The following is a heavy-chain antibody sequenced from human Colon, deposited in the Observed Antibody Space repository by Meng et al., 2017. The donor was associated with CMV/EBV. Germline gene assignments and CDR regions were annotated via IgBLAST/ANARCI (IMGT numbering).Heavy chain of an antibody. D-gene: IGHD5-24*01. CDR2: LNPNSGYT. V-gene: IGHV1-2*02. Sequence: AAVKVSCKASGYPFTDYHLYWVRQAPGQGREWMGWLNPNSGYTRLAGHFQGRLTMTRDTSVSTAYMELSSLKSDDTAVYYCARDVDRNFGDATQKLYAMGVWGQGTTVTVSS. CDR3: ARDVDRNFGDATQKLYAMGV. J-gene: IGHJ6*02. CDR1: GYPFTDYH.